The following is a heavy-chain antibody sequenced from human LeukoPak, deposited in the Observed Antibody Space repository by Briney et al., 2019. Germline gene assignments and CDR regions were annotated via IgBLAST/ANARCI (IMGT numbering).Heavy chain of an antibody. CDR1: GGSISSYY. V-gene: IGHV4-4*07. J-gene: IGHJ5*02. D-gene: IGHD5-12*01. CDR3: AREGRGRRGYSGYVQTWFDP. Sequence: SETLSLPCTVSGGSISSYYWSWLRQPAGKGLEWIGRIYTSGSTNYNPSLKSRVTMSVATSKNQFSLKLSSVTAADTAVYYCAREGRGRRGYSGYVQTWFDPWGQGTLVTVSS. CDR2: IYTSGST.